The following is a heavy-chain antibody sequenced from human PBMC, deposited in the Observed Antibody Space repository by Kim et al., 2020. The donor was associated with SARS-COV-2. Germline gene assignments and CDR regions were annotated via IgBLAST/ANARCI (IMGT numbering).Heavy chain of an antibody. CDR3: VREGLMLTTVAGTDGFDF. D-gene: IGHD6-19*01. J-gene: IGHJ4*01. Sequence: GGSLRLSCAASGFTFSSYEMNWVRQAPGKGLEWISYISGSGTTRYYADSAKGRFTISRDNAENSTYLQMNSLRAEDTAVYYCVREGLMLTTVAGTDGFDFWGHGTLVTVSS. CDR2: ISGSGTTR. CDR1: GFTFSSYE. V-gene: IGHV3-48*03.